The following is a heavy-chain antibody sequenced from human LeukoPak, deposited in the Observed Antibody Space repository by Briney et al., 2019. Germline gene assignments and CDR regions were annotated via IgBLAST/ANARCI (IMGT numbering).Heavy chain of an antibody. J-gene: IGHJ4*02. CDR2: ISSSSSYI. V-gene: IGHV3-21*01. CDR3: ARDHCSSTSWYYFDY. D-gene: IGHD2-2*01. Sequence: GGSLRLSCAASGFTFTSYSMNWVRQAPGKGLEWVSSISSSSSYIYYADSVKGRFTISRDNAKNSLYLQMNSLRAEGTAVYCGARDHCSSTSWYYFDYWGQGTLVTVSS. CDR1: GFTFTSYS.